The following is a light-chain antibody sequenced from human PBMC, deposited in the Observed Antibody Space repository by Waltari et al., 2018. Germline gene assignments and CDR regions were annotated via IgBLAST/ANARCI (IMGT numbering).Light chain of an antibody. CDR3: QQYGSSPGT. CDR2: GAS. Sequence: EIGLTQSPGTLSLSPGERATLSCRASQSVSSSDLAWYQQKPGQAPRLLIYGASSRATGIPDRFSGSGSGTDFTLTISRLEPEDFAVYYCQQYGSSPGTFGQGTKVEIK. J-gene: IGKJ1*01. CDR1: QSVSSSD. V-gene: IGKV3-20*01.